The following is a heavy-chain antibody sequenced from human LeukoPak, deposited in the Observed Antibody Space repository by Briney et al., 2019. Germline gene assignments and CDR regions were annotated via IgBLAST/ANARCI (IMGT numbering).Heavy chain of an antibody. V-gene: IGHV3-53*01. J-gene: IGHJ4*02. Sequence: GGSLRLSCAASGFTVSSNYMSWVRQAPGKGLEWVSNIYSGGRTHYADSVRGRFTVSRDNSKNTLYLQMNSLRAEDTAVYYCAREHWAAPDHWGQGTLVTVSP. CDR2: IYSGGRT. D-gene: IGHD3-16*01. CDR3: AREHWAAPDH. CDR1: GFTVSSNY.